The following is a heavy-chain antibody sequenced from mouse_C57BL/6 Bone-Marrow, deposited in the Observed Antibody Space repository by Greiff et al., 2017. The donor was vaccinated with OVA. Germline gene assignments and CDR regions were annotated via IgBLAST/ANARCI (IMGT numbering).Heavy chain of an antibody. J-gene: IGHJ3*01. CDR2: IHPNSGST. V-gene: IGHV1-64*01. Sequence: VQLQQPGAELVKPGASVKLSCKASGYTFTSYWMHWVKQRPGQGLEWIGMIHPNSGSTNYNEKFTSKATLTVDKSSSTAYMQLSSLTSEDSAVYYCARSSSHYYGSRAWFAYWGQGTLVTVSA. CDR3: ARSSSHYYGSRAWFAY. CDR1: GYTFTSYW. D-gene: IGHD1-1*01.